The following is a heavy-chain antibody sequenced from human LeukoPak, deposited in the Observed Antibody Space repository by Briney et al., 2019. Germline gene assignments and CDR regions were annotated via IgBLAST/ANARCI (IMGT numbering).Heavy chain of an antibody. D-gene: IGHD3-3*01. V-gene: IGHV3-21*01. CDR2: ISTSSSLI. CDR3: ARNYDFWSSPQGYMDV. Sequence: PGGSLRLSCAASGFTFSRHNMKWVRQTPGKGLEWVSSISTSSSLIYYADSVKGRFTISRDNARNSMYLEMNSLRAEDTAIYYCARNYDFWSSPQGYMDVWGKGTTVIVSS. CDR1: GFTFSRHN. J-gene: IGHJ6*03.